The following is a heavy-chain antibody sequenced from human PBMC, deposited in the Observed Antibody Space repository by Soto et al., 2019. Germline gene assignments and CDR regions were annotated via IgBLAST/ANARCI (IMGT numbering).Heavy chain of an antibody. V-gene: IGHV3-30*18. CDR3: AKVYYDSNGYHLSLDY. J-gene: IGHJ4*02. D-gene: IGHD3-22*01. CDR1: GFTFSSYG. Sequence: PGGSLRLSCAASGFTFSSYGMHWVRQAPGKGLEWVAVISYDGSNKYYADSVKGRFTISRDNSKNTLYLQMNNLRAEDTAVYYCAKVYYDSNGYHLSLDYWGQGTLVTVSS. CDR2: ISYDGSNK.